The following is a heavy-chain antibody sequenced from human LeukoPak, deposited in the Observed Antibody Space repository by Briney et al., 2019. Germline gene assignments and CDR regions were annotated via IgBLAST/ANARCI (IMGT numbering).Heavy chain of an antibody. Sequence: GRSLRLSCAASGFPFNAYWMTWVRQAPGKGLEWVANIRQDGDTKYYVDSVKGRFTISRDNAMNSLYLQMNSLRAEDTAIYYCARSLPYGTTWYGRSDFWGQGTLVTVSS. D-gene: IGHD6-13*01. J-gene: IGHJ4*02. CDR2: IRQDGDTK. CDR3: ARSLPYGTTWYGRSDF. CDR1: GFPFNAYW. V-gene: IGHV3-7*03.